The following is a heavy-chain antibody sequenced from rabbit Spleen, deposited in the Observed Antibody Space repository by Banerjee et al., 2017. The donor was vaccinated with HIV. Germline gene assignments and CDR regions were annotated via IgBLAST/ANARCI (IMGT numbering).Heavy chain of an antibody. V-gene: IGHV1S45*01. CDR2: IDTGSSGFT. J-gene: IGHJ4*01. CDR3: ARDDPGDGSVTHFNL. Sequence: QEQLVESGGGLVQPEGSLTLTCTASGFSCYYKCVMCWVHQAPGKGLEWIACIDTGSSGFTYFASWAEGRFTISKTSSTTVTLQMTSLTAADTATYFCARDDPGDGSVTHFNLWGPGTLVTVS. CDR1: GFSCYYKCV. D-gene: IGHD7-1*01.